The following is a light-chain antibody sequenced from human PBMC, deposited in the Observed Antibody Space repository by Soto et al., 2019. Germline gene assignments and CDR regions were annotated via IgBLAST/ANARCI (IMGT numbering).Light chain of an antibody. CDR1: QGIRNV. CDR3: QQWVT. CDR2: AAT. J-gene: IGKJ3*01. Sequence: AIHMTRSPSSLSVSVGDRVTITCRASQGIRNVLSWYLQKPGNAPKLLIYAATTLKSGVPSRFSGSGSGTDFTLTISSLQPEDFATYYCQQWVTFGPGTKVDI. V-gene: IGKV1-6*01.